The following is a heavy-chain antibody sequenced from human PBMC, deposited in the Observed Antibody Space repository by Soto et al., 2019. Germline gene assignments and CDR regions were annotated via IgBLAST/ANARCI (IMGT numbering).Heavy chain of an antibody. CDR3: ARDMHAGFTQYFDP. CDR2: TAYTGNT. D-gene: IGHD2-8*01. CDR1: GGSITSYQ. J-gene: IGHJ5*02. V-gene: IGHV4-59*01. Sequence: SKALSLTCVDSGGSITSYQWSWIRQVPLKGLEWIAYTAYTGNTNYNPSLKSLVTILMDTSKNQVSLKLTSVTAADTDVYYFARDMHAGFTQYFDPWGQRTLVTVS.